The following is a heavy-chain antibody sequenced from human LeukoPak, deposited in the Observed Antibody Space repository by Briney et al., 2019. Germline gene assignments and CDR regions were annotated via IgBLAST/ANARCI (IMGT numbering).Heavy chain of an antibody. CDR2: IDNDGTDT. Sequence: GGSLRLSCGASGFTFNSYWFHWVRQAPGKGLVWVSRIDNDGTDTIYADSVKGRFAISRDNAKNTLYLQMDSLRAEDTAVYYCARGGFSHGFDIWGQGTMVTASP. J-gene: IGHJ3*02. CDR3: ARGGFSHGFDI. CDR1: GFTFNSYW. D-gene: IGHD5-12*01. V-gene: IGHV3-74*01.